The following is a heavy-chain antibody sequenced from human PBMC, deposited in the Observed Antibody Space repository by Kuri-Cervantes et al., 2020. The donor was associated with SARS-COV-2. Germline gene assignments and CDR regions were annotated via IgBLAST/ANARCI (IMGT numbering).Heavy chain of an antibody. J-gene: IGHJ5*02. CDR1: GFTFTSSA. D-gene: IGHD2-15*01. V-gene: IGHV1-58*02. CDR2: IVVGSGNT. CDR3: ARVGIVVVVAAIPDWFDP. Sequence: SVKVSCKASGFTFTSSAMQWVRQARGQRLEWIGWIVVGSGNTNYAQKFQERVTITRDMSTSTAYMELSSLRSDDTAVYYCARVGIVVVVAAIPDWFDPWGQGTLVTVSS.